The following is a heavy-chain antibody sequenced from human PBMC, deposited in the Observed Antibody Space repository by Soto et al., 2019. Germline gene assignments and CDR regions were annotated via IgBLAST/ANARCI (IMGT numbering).Heavy chain of an antibody. J-gene: IGHJ6*02. Sequence: ESGGGLIQPGGSLRLSCAASGFTVSSNYMSWVRQAPGKGLEWVSVIYSGGTTYYADSVKGRFTISRDNPKNTLYLQMNTLRAEDTAVYYCAPGGYCSSTSCSRYYYYGMDVWGQGTTVTVSS. CDR1: GFTVSSNY. CDR2: IYSGGTT. D-gene: IGHD2-2*01. CDR3: APGGYCSSTSCSRYYYYGMDV. V-gene: IGHV3-53*01.